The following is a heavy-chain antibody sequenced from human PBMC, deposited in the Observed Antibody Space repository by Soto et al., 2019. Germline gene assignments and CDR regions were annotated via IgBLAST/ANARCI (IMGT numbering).Heavy chain of an antibody. D-gene: IGHD3-16*02. J-gene: IGHJ4*02. Sequence: QLQLQESGPGLVKPSETLSLTCTVSGGSISSSSYYWGWIRQPPGKGLEWIGTIYYSGSTYYNPSPKSRVTISVDTSKNQFSLKLSSVTAADTAVYYCARRDSPPHYRYWGQGTLVTVSS. CDR2: IYYSGST. CDR1: GGSISSSSYY. V-gene: IGHV4-39*01. CDR3: ARRDSPPHYRY.